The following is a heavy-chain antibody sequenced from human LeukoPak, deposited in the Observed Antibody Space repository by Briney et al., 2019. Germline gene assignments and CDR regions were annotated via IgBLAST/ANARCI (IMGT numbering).Heavy chain of an antibody. J-gene: IGHJ5*02. V-gene: IGHV3-53*01. Sequence: PGGSLRLSCAASGFTFSSNYMSWVRQAPGKGLEWVSVIYSGGSTYYADSVKGRFTISRDNSKNTLYLQMNSLRAEDTAVYYCARADYGDYVGGFDPWGQGTLVTVSS. CDR1: GFTFSSNY. CDR3: ARADYGDYVGGFDP. CDR2: IYSGGST. D-gene: IGHD4-17*01.